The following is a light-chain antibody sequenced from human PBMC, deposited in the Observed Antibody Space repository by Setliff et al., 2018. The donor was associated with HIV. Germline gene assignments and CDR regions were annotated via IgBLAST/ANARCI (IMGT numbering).Light chain of an antibody. Sequence: SYELTQPPSVSVAPGKTARITCGGNNIETKSVHWYQQKPGQAPVLVISYDTDRPSGIPERFSGSNPGNPATLTISRVEAGDEAVYYCQVWDSSRDHPGVVFGGGTK. V-gene: IGLV3-21*04. CDR2: YDT. CDR1: NIETKS. CDR3: QVWDSSRDHPGVV. J-gene: IGLJ2*01.